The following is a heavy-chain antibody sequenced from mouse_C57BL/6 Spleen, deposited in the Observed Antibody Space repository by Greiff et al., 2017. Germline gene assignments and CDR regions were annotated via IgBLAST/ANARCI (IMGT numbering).Heavy chain of an antibody. Sequence: VKLQESGAELVRPGTSVKVSCKASGYAFTNYLIEWVKQRPGQGLEWIGVINPGSGGTNYNEKFKGKATLTADKSSSTAYMQLSSLTSEDSAVYFCARSRDYAYAMDYWGQGTSVTVAS. CDR1: GYAFTNYL. J-gene: IGHJ4*01. CDR2: INPGSGGT. CDR3: ARSRDYAYAMDY. V-gene: IGHV1-54*01. D-gene: IGHD2-4*01.